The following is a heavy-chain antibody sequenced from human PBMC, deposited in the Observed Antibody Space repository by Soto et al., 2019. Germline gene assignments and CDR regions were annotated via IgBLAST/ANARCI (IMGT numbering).Heavy chain of an antibody. D-gene: IGHD3-3*01. J-gene: IGHJ4*02. CDR1: GGSFRGYY. Sequence: SETLSLTCAVYGGSFRGYYWSWIRQPPGKGLEWIGEINHSGSTNYNPSLKSRVTISVDTSKNQFSLKLSSVTAADTAVYYCARGFVYDFWSGFLYHDYWGQGTLVTVSS. CDR3: ARGFVYDFWSGFLYHDY. CDR2: INHSGST. V-gene: IGHV4-34*01.